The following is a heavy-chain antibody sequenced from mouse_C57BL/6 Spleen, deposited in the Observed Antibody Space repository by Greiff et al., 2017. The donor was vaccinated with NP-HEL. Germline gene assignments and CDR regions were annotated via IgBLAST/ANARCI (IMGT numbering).Heavy chain of an antibody. CDR2: INPSTGGT. CDR1: GYSFTGYY. J-gene: IGHJ3*01. D-gene: IGHD1-1*01. CDR3: ARRIYYYGSSPSWFAY. Sequence: EVKLQQSGPELVKPGASVKISCKASGYSFTGYYMNWVKQSPEKSLEWIGEINPSTGGTTYNQKFKAKATLTVDKSSSTAYMQLKSLTSEDSAVYYCARRIYYYGSSPSWFAYWGQGTLVTVSA. V-gene: IGHV1-42*01.